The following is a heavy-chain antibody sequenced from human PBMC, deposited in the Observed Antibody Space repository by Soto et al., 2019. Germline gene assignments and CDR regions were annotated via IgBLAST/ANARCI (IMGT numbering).Heavy chain of an antibody. CDR2: IHYRGST. CDR3: ARLATTVSTPKY. D-gene: IGHD4-17*01. V-gene: IGHV4-39*01. CDR1: GGSVSVDSYY. Sequence: ASETLSLTCAVSGGSVSVDSYYWAWIRQPPGKGLEWIATIHYRGSTYYATSLKSRVTISIDTSKNQFSLMLASVTATDTAFYYCARLATTVSTPKYWGQGTLVSVSS. J-gene: IGHJ4*02.